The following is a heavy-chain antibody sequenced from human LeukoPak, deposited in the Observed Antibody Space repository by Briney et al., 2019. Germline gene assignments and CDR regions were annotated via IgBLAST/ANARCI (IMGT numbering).Heavy chain of an antibody. J-gene: IGHJ4*02. CDR1: GFTFSSYG. CDR2: ISYDGSNK. CDR3: AKDRAVAGYYFDY. D-gene: IGHD6-19*01. V-gene: IGHV3-30*18. Sequence: GGSLRLSCAASGFTFSSYGMHWVRQAPGKGLEWVAVISYDGSNKYYADSVKGRFTISRDNSKNTLYLQMNSLRAEDTAVYYCAKDRAVAGYYFDYWGQGTLVTVSS.